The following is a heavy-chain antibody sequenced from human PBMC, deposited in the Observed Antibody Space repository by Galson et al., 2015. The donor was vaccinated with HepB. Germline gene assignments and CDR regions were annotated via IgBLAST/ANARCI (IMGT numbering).Heavy chain of an antibody. CDR2: IIPIFGTA. V-gene: IGHV1-69*13. CDR3: ARSLRYSGWYRKIGNDAFDI. J-gene: IGHJ3*02. CDR1: GGTFSRYA. D-gene: IGHD6-19*01. Sequence: SVKVSCKASGGTFSRYAISWVRQAPGQGLEWMGGIIPIFGTANYAQKFQGRVTITADESTSTAYMELSSLRSEDTAVYYCARSLRYSGWYRKIGNDAFDIWGQGTMVTVSS.